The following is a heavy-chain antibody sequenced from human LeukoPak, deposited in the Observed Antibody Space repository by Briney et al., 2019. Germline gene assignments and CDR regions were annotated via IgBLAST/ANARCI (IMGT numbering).Heavy chain of an antibody. J-gene: IGHJ4*02. CDR2: IHYSVST. CDR3: VRHLLQTPEDY. V-gene: IGHV4-39*01. D-gene: IGHD1-14*01. Sequence: SETLSLTCTVSGGSVSSSSYCWGWIRQPPGKGLEWIGNIHYSVSTYYNPSLKSRGTISVDTSKNQFSLNLRYVTAADTAVYYCVRHLLQTPEDYWGQGTLVTVSS. CDR1: GGSVSSSSYC.